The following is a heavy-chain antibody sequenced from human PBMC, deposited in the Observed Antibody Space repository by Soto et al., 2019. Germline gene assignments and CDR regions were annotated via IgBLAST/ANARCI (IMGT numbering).Heavy chain of an antibody. CDR2: ISYDGSNK. J-gene: IGHJ6*02. CDR3: AKDPSWQGGGYYYYGMDV. D-gene: IGHD1-26*01. Sequence: ESGGGVVQPGRSLRLSCAASGFTFSSYGMHWVRQATGKGLEWVAVISYDGSNKYYADSVKGRFTISRDNSKNTLYLQMNSLRAEDTAVYYCAKDPSWQGGGYYYYGMDVWGQGTTVTVSS. CDR1: GFTFSSYG. V-gene: IGHV3-30*18.